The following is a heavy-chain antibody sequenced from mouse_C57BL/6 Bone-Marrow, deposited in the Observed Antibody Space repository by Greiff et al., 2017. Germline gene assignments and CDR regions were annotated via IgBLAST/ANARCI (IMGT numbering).Heavy chain of an antibody. D-gene: IGHD2-3*01. CDR3: ARDGYYWYCDD. Sequence: QVQLQQPGAELVKPGASVKLSCKASGYTFTSYWMQWVKQRPGQGLEWIGAIDPSDSYTNYNHKFKGQATLTVDTSSSTAYMQLSSLTSEDSAVXDCARDGYYWYCDDWGTGTTVTVSS. CDR2: IDPSDSYT. V-gene: IGHV1-50*01. J-gene: IGHJ1*03. CDR1: GYTFTSYW.